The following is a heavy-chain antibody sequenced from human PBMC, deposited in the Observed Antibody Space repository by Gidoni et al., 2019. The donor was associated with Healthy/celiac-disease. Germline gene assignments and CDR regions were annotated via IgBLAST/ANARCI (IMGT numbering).Heavy chain of an antibody. CDR3: ARHFPEWLVLLAETSYPYWYFDL. Sequence: QLQLQESGPGLVKPSETLSLTCTVSGGSISSSSYYWGWIRHPPGKGLAWIGSIYYSGSTYYNPSLKSRVTISVDTSKNQFSLKLSSVTAADTAVYYGARHFPEWLVLLAETSYPYWYFDLWGRGTLVTVSS. J-gene: IGHJ2*01. CDR2: IYYSGST. V-gene: IGHV4-39*01. CDR1: GGSISSSSYY. D-gene: IGHD6-19*01.